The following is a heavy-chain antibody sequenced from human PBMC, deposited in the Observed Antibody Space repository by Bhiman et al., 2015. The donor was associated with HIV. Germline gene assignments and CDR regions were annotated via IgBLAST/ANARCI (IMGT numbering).Heavy chain of an antibody. CDR1: GFSLSNYD. D-gene: IGHD2-2*01. CDR2: IRSDGHLE. Sequence: QVHLVESGGGVVQPGGSLGLSCAASGFSLSNYDMHWVRQAPGRGLEWVAFIRSDGHLESYGDSVKGRFTISRDNSKNTLYLQMNNLRDEDTAVYYCAREPPPASGYYYYGMDAWGQGDHESPPP. J-gene: IGHJ6*02. V-gene: IGHV3-30*02. CDR3: AREPPPASGYYYYGMDA.